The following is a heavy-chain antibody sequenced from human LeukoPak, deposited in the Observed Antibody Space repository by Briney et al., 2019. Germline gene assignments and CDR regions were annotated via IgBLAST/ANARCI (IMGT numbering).Heavy chain of an antibody. Sequence: SVKVSCKSSGGTFSSYAISWVRQAPGQGLEWMGGIIPIFGTANYAQKFQGRVTITTDESTSTAYMELSSLRSEDTAVYYCARDLSSSGWIHYYIDIWGQGTMVTVSS. V-gene: IGHV1-69*05. D-gene: IGHD6-19*01. CDR3: ARDLSSSGWIHYYIDI. CDR2: IIPIFGTA. CDR1: GGTFSSYA. J-gene: IGHJ3*02.